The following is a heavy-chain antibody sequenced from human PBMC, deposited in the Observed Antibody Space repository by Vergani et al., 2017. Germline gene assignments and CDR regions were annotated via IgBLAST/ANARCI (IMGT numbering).Heavy chain of an antibody. CDR3: ARPNAHSYYDILTGDDYYFDY. J-gene: IGHJ4*02. Sequence: QVQLVQSGAEVKKPGASVKVSCKASGYTFTGYYMHWVRQAPGQGLEWMGWINPNSGGTNYAQKFQGRVTMTRDTSISTAYMELSRLRSDDTAVYYWARPNAHSYYDILTGDDYYFDYWGQGTLVTVSS. D-gene: IGHD3-9*01. V-gene: IGHV1-2*02. CDR2: INPNSGGT. CDR1: GYTFTGYY.